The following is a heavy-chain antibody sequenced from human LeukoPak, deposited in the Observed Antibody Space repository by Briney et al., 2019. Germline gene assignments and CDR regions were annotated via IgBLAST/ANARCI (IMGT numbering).Heavy chain of an antibody. CDR3: AREVEYSGSYQEAYFQH. D-gene: IGHD1-26*01. J-gene: IGHJ1*01. V-gene: IGHV3-21*01. CDR1: GFTFSSYS. Sequence: GGSLRLSCAASGFTFSSYSMNWVRQAPGKGLEWVSSISSSSGYIYYADSVKGRFTISRDNAKNSLYLQMNSLRAEDTAVYYCAREVEYSGSYQEAYFQHWGQGTLVTVSS. CDR2: ISSSSGYI.